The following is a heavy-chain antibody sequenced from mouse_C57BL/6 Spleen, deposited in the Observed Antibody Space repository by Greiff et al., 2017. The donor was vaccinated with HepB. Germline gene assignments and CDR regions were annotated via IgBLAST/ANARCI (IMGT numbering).Heavy chain of an antibody. D-gene: IGHD2-3*01. J-gene: IGHJ3*01. V-gene: IGHV1-50*01. CDR1: GYTFTSYW. CDR3: ARAEKDGYSAN. Sequence: VQLQQPGAELVRPGASVKLSCKASGYTFTSYWMQWVKQRPGQGLEWIGEIDPSDSYTNYNQKFKGKATLTVDTSSSTAYMLLSSLTSEDSAVYYCARAEKDGYSANWGQGTLVTVSA. CDR2: IDPSDSYT.